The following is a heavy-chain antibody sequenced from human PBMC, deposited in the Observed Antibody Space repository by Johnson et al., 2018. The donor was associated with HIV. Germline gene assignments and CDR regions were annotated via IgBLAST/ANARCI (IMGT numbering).Heavy chain of an antibody. Sequence: VQLVESGGGVVQPGRSLRLSCAASGFTFDDYGMSWVRQAPGKGLEWVSGLSWSSGSIGYADPVKGRFTISRDNAKNSLYLQMNSLRAEDTALYYCAKDIGPSGSGSYSWGQGTMVTVSS. V-gene: IGHV3-9*01. D-gene: IGHD3-10*01. CDR2: LSWSSGSI. CDR1: GFTFDDYG. J-gene: IGHJ3*01. CDR3: AKDIGPSGSGSYS.